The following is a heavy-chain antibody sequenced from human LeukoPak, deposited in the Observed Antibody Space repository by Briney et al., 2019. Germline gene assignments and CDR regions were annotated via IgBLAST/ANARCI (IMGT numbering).Heavy chain of an antibody. CDR3: ARDVGYNLDY. CDR2: ITSSGTTK. D-gene: IGHD5-24*01. Sequence: GGSLRLSCAASGFTFSSYEMSWVRQAPGKGLEWISYITSSGTTKHYADSVKGRSTISRDNAKNSLYLELHSLRAEDTAVYYCARDVGYNLDYWGQGILVTVSS. V-gene: IGHV3-48*03. J-gene: IGHJ4*02. CDR1: GFTFSSYE.